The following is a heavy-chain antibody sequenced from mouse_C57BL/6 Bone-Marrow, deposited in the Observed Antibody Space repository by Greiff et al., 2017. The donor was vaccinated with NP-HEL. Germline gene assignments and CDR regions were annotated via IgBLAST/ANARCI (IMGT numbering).Heavy chain of an antibody. CDR1: GYTFTSYW. J-gene: IGHJ4*01. Sequence: QVQLKQPGAELVKPGASVKMSCKASGYTFTSYWITWVKQRPGQGLEWIGDIYPGSGSTNYNEKFKSKATLTVDTSSSTAYMQLSSLTSEDSAVYYCARKRGLRPLAMDYWGQGTSVTVSS. CDR2: IYPGSGST. D-gene: IGHD6-1*01. V-gene: IGHV1-55*01. CDR3: ARKRGLRPLAMDY.